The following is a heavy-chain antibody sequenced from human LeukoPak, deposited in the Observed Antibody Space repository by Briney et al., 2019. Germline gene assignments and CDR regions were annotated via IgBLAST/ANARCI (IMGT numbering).Heavy chain of an antibody. CDR2: ISYDGSNK. J-gene: IGHJ4*01. V-gene: IGHV3-30*01. Sequence: GRSLRLSCAASGFTFISYAMHWVRQAPGKGLEWVAVISYDGSNKYYADSVKGRFTISRDNSKNTLYLQMNSLRAEDTAVYYCARDQDYYGSGRTYWGHGTLVTVSS. CDR1: GFTFISYA. CDR3: ARDQDYYGSGRTY. D-gene: IGHD3-10*01.